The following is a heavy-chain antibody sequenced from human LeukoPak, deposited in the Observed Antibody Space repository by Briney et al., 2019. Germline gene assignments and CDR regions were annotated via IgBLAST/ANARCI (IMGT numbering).Heavy chain of an antibody. Sequence: PSETLSLTCTVSGGSVSSGSYYWSWIRQPPGKGLEWIGYIYYSGSTNYNPSLKSRVTISVDTSKNQFSLKLSSVTAADTAVYYCARSEGDAFDIWGQGTMVTVS. CDR3: ARSEGDAFDI. CDR1: GGSVSSGSYY. J-gene: IGHJ3*02. V-gene: IGHV4-61*01. CDR2: IYYSGST.